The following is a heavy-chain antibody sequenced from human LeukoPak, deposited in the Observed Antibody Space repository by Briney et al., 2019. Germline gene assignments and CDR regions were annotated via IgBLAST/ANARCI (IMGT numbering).Heavy chain of an antibody. V-gene: IGHV3-23*01. CDR2: ISGSGGST. CDR1: GFTFGSYA. J-gene: IGHJ4*02. CDR3: ASNSSSWYWFDY. Sequence: GGSLRLSCAASGFTFGSYAMSWVRQAPGKGLEWVSAISGSGGSTYYADYVKGRFTISRDNSKNTLYLQMNSLRAEDTAVYYCASNSSSWYWFDYWGQGTLVTVSS. D-gene: IGHD6-13*01.